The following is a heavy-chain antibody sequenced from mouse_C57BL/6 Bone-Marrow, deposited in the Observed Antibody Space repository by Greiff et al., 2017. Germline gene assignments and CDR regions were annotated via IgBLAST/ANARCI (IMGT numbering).Heavy chain of an antibody. V-gene: IGHV1-69*01. CDR3: ARRGYYGFAY. Sequence: QVQLQQPGAELVMPGASVKLSCKASGYTFTSYWMHWVKQRPGQGLEWIGEIDPSDSYTNYNQKFKGKSTLTVDKSSSTAYMQLSSLTSEDSAVYYCARRGYYGFAYWGQRTLVTVSA. CDR2: IDPSDSYT. J-gene: IGHJ3*01. CDR1: GYTFTSYW. D-gene: IGHD1-1*01.